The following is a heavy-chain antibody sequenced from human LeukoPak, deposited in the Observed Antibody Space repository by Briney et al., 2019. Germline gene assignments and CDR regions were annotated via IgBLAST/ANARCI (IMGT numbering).Heavy chain of an antibody. CDR2: ISGSGSTI. D-gene: IGHD5-18*01. CDR1: GFTVSSYY. V-gene: IGHV3-48*03. Sequence: GGSLRLSCAASGFTVSSYYMNWVRQAPGKGLEWVSYISGSGSTIYYADSVKGRFTFSRDNAKNSLYLQMNSLRVEDTAVYYCARQDAYSYGFRAIDYWGQGTLVTVSS. J-gene: IGHJ4*02. CDR3: ARQDAYSYGFRAIDY.